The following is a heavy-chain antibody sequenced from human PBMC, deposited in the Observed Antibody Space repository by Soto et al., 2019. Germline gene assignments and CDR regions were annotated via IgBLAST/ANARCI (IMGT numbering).Heavy chain of an antibody. CDR2: ISYDGSNK. D-gene: IGHD3-10*01. CDR3: ARGSHIMYYYGSGSPNEPFDY. J-gene: IGHJ4*02. V-gene: IGHV3-30-3*01. CDR1: GFTFSSYA. Sequence: GGSLRLSCAASGFTFSSYAMHWVRQAPGKGLEWVAVISYDGSNKYYADSVKGRFTISRDNSKNTLYLQMNSLRSDDTAVYYCARGSHIMYYYGSGSPNEPFDYWGQGTLVTVSS.